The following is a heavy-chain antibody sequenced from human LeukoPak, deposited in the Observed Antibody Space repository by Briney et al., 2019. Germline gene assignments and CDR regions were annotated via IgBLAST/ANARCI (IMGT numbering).Heavy chain of an antibody. CDR1: GGSISSYY. V-gene: IGHV4-4*07. Sequence: RASETLSLTCTVSGGSISSYYWTWVRQPAGKGLERIGRIYTSGSTNYNPSLKSRVTMSVDTSKNQFSLRLTSVTAADTAMYYCARDTWGSGYHDVFDIWGQGTMVTVSS. CDR2: IYTSGST. J-gene: IGHJ3*02. D-gene: IGHD3-22*01. CDR3: ARDTWGSGYHDVFDI.